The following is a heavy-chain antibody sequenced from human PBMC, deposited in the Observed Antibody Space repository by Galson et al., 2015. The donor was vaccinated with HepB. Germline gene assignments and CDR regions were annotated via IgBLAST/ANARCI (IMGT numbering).Heavy chain of an antibody. CDR2: INPNSGGT. V-gene: IGHV1-2*02. Sequence: SVKVSCKASGSTFAGYYIHWVRQAPGQGLEWMGWINPNSGGTNYAQKFHGRVTITRDTSISTVYLELGRLRSDDTAVNYCARDAGFAYSGKRSLVTASS. J-gene: IGHJ4*02. CDR3: ARDAGFAY. CDR1: GSTFAGYY.